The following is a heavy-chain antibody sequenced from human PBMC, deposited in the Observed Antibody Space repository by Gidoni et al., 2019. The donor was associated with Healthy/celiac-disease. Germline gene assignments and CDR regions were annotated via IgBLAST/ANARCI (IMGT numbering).Heavy chain of an antibody. CDR2: ISGSGGST. CDR3: AKDPDMGGYYGSGTDAFDI. CDR1: GFTFSSYA. Sequence: EVQLLESGGGLVQPGGSLRLSCAASGFTFSSYAMSWVRQAQGKGLEGVSAISGSGGSTYYADSVKGRFTISRDNSKNTLYLQMNSLRAEDTAVYYCAKDPDMGGYYGSGTDAFDIWGQGTMVTVSS. D-gene: IGHD3-10*01. J-gene: IGHJ3*02. V-gene: IGHV3-23*01.